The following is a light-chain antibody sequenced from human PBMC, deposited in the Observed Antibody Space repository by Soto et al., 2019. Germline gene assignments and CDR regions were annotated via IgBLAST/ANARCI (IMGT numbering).Light chain of an antibody. CDR3: SSYTSSSTYV. Sequence: QSVLTQPASVSGSPGQSIAISCTGTSSDVGGYNYVSWYQQHPGKAPKLIIYDVTNRPSGVSNRFSGSKSGNTASLTISGLQAEDEADCYCSSYTSSSTYVFGTGTKLTVL. V-gene: IGLV2-14*01. J-gene: IGLJ1*01. CDR2: DVT. CDR1: SSDVGGYNY.